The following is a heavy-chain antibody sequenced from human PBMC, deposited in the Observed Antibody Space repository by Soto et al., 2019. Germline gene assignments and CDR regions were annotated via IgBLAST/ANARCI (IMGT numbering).Heavy chain of an antibody. J-gene: IGHJ4*01. CDR2: VYHSGIT. CDR3: ATLPPRIVVKLLPIPM. V-gene: IGHV4-4*02. D-gene: IGHD2-21*01. Sequence: QVYLQQSGPALVKPSGTLFLTCSVSGDSISSSHWWTWVRQSPEKGLEWIGEVYHSGITTYNPSLKRRVSISVDKSNNQFSLRLSGVTAADTAVYYCATLPPRIVVKLLPIPMWGPGTLVSVSS. CDR1: GDSISSSHW.